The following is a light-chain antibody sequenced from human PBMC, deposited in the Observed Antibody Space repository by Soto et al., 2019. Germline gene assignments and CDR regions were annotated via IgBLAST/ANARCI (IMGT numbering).Light chain of an antibody. CDR2: EAS. J-gene: IGKJ2*01. CDR1: QSVSSY. CDR3: QQRSDWPSLYT. Sequence: EIVLTQSPATLSLSPGERATLSCRASQSVSSYLAWYQQKPGQAPRLLIYEASNRATGIPARFSGRGSGTDCTRTSRSLESDDFAGYYSQQRSDWPSLYTFGQGTKLDIK. V-gene: IGKV3-11*01.